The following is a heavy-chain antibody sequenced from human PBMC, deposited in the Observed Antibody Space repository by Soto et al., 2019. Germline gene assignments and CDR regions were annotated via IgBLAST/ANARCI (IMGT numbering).Heavy chain of an antibody. V-gene: IGHV4-39*01. D-gene: IGHD3-22*01. CDR2: MYYSGST. CDR3: ARRYDRSGYYRFDY. CDR1: GGSISSSSYC. J-gene: IGHJ4*02. Sequence: SQTLSLTCSVSGGSISSSSYCWDWIRQPPGKGLEWIGSMYYSGSTSYNPSLKRRVAISVDTSKNLFSLNLSSVTAADTAVYYCARRYDRSGYYRFDYWGQGTMVTVSS.